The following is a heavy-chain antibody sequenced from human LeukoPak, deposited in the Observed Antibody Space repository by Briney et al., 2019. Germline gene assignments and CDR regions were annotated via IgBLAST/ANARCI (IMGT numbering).Heavy chain of an antibody. J-gene: IGHJ5*02. V-gene: IGHV1-8*01. D-gene: IGHD3-10*01. CDR1: GYTFTSYD. CDR3: ARGRLLWFGEFDNWSDT. CDR2: MNPNSGNT. Sequence: ASVKVSCKASGYTFTSYDINWVRQATGQGLEWMGWMNPNSGNTGYAQKFQGRVTMTRNTSISTAYMELSSLRSEDTAVYYCARGRLLWFGEFDNWSDTWGQGTLVTVSS.